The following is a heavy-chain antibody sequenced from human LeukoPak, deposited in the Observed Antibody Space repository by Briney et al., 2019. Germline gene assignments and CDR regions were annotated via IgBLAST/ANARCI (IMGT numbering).Heavy chain of an antibody. V-gene: IGHV3-66*01. Sequence: QPGGSLRLSCEASGFTVRNNYMTWVRQAPGKGLEWVSVIYSGGGTYYADSVKDRFTISRDNSKNTLFLQMNSLRVEDSAVYYCAKDHGGIAIWGQGTMVTVSS. J-gene: IGHJ3*02. CDR3: AKDHGGIAI. D-gene: IGHD6-13*01. CDR2: IYSGGGT. CDR1: GFTVRNNY.